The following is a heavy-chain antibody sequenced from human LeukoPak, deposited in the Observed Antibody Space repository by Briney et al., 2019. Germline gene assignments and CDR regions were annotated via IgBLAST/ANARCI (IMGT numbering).Heavy chain of an antibody. D-gene: IGHD2-2*01. CDR1: GFTFDDYA. CDR3: AKVIYCSSTSCHDAFDI. CDR2: ISWNSGSI. Sequence: GGSLRLSCAASGFTFDDYAMHWVRQAPGKGLEWVSGISWNSGSIGYADSVKGRFTISRDNAKYSLYLQMNSLRAEDTALYYCAKVIYCSSTSCHDAFDIWGQGTMVTVSS. V-gene: IGHV3-9*01. J-gene: IGHJ3*02.